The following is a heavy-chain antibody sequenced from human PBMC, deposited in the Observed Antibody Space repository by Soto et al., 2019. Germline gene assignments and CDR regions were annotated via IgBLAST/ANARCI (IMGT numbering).Heavy chain of an antibody. CDR3: TKSRRGILMVYGFGGMDV. CDR2: ISGSGDGT. D-gene: IGHD2-8*01. Sequence: PGGSLRLSCAASGFTVNSHAMSWVRQAPGKGLEWVASISGSGDGTYYGDSVKGRSTISRDSSSGTLYLQMNNLRGEDTAVYFCTKSRRGILMVYGFGGMDVWGQGTTVTV. CDR1: GFTVNSHA. V-gene: IGHV3-23*01. J-gene: IGHJ6*02.